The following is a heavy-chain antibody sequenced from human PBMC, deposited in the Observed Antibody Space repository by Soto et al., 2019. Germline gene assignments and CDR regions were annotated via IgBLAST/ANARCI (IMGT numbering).Heavy chain of an antibody. Sequence: GASVKVSCKASGYTFTSYDINWVRQATGQGLEWMGWMNPNSGNTGYAQKFQGRVTMTRNTSISTAYMELSSLRSEDTAVYYCARGGKYCSDGSCYYWFDPWGQGTLVTVSP. CDR3: ARGGKYCSDGSCYYWFDP. CDR1: GYTFTSYD. V-gene: IGHV1-8*01. J-gene: IGHJ5*02. D-gene: IGHD2-15*01. CDR2: MNPNSGNT.